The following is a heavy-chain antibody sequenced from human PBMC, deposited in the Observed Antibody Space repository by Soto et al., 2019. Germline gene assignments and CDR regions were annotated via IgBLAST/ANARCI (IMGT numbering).Heavy chain of an antibody. V-gene: IGHV3-30*02. CDR1: GFTFSSYG. J-gene: IGHJ5*02. D-gene: IGHD3-16*01. Sequence: GGSLRLSCAASGFTFSSYGMHWVRHAPGKGLEWAAVIWYDGSNKYYADSVKGRFTISRDNSKNTLYLQMNSLRAEDTAVYYCAKVGAWPPNWFDPWGQGTLVTVSS. CDR2: IWYDGSNK. CDR3: AKVGAWPPNWFDP.